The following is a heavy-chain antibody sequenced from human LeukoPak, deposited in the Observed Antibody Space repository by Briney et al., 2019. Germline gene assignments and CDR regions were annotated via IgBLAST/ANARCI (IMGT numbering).Heavy chain of an antibody. Sequence: PGGSLRLSCAASGFTFSNSWMHWVRHAPGKGLVWVSRINSDGSITSYADSVKGRFTISRDNAKNTLYLQMNSLRAEDTAVYYCAREDYSSSWANDYWGQGTLVTVSS. D-gene: IGHD6-13*01. J-gene: IGHJ4*02. CDR2: INSDGSIT. CDR3: AREDYSSSWANDY. V-gene: IGHV3-74*01. CDR1: GFTFSNSW.